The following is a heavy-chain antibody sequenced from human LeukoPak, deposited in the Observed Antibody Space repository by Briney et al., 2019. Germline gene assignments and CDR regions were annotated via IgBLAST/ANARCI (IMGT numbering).Heavy chain of an antibody. CDR2: INHSGST. Sequence: SETLSLTCAVYGGSFSGYYWSGIRQPPGKGLDWMGEINHSGSTNYNPSLKSRVTISVDTSKNQFALKLSSVTAADTAVYYCARGSTLDYWGQGTLVTVSS. CDR3: ARGSTLDY. D-gene: IGHD6-13*01. J-gene: IGHJ4*02. V-gene: IGHV4-34*01. CDR1: GGSFSGYY.